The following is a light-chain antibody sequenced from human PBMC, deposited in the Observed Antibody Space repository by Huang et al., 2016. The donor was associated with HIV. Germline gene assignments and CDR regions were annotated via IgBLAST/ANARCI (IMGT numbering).Light chain of an antibody. Sequence: EIVLTQSPATLSFSPGVRATVSCRASQNINDFLAWYQQTPGQPTRLLVYDASTWASGIPARFSGSGSGTDFALMISSLEPEDFAVYYCQQRSTWPRSITFGQGTRLEI. J-gene: IGKJ5*01. CDR1: QNINDF. CDR3: QQRSTWPRSIT. V-gene: IGKV3-11*01. CDR2: DAS.